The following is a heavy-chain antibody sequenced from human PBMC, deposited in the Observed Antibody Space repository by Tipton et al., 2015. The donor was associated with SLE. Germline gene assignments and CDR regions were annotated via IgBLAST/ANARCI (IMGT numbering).Heavy chain of an antibody. J-gene: IGHJ4*02. Sequence: TLSLTCTVSGGSINSRSWGWVRQPPGKGLEWIGYFYGGSTSYNPSLRGRVTISVDTSKNQFSLKLSSVTAADTAVYYCARRPLGDYYMDYWGQGNLVTVSS. CDR3: ARRPLGDYYMDY. D-gene: IGHD1-26*01. CDR1: GGSINSRS. CDR2: FYGGST. V-gene: IGHV4-4*08.